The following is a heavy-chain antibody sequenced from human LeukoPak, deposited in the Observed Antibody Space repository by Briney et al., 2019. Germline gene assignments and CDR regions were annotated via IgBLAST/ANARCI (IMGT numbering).Heavy chain of an antibody. Sequence: SVKVPCKASGDTFSSYAISWVRQAPGQGLEWMGGIIPIFGTANYAQKFQGRVTITADESTSTAYMELSSLRSEDTAVYYCARSGSRYSYYYYMDVWGKGTTVTVSS. CDR2: IIPIFGTA. J-gene: IGHJ6*03. D-gene: IGHD1-1*01. V-gene: IGHV1-69*13. CDR1: GDTFSSYA. CDR3: ARSGSRYSYYYYMDV.